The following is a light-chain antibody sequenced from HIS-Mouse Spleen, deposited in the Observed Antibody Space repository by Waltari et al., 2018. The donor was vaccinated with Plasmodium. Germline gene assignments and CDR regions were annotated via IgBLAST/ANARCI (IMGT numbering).Light chain of an antibody. CDR3: YSTDSSGNHRV. Sequence: SYELTQPPSVSVSPGQTARITCFGDALPTKYAYWYQQKSGQAPVLVTYEDSKRPAGIPERFSGSSSGTMATLTISGAQVEDEADYYCYSTDSSGNHRVFGGGTKLTVL. CDR2: EDS. J-gene: IGLJ3*02. CDR1: ALPTKY. V-gene: IGLV3-10*01.